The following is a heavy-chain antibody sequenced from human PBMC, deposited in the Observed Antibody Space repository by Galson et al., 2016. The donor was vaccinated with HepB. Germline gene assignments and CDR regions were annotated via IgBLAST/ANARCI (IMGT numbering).Heavy chain of an antibody. CDR2: ITGSGAGT. Sequence: SLRLSCAASGFTFTSYAMSWVRQAPGKGLEWVSGITGSGAGTYYADSVKGRFTISRDNSKNTLYLQMNSLRAEDTAVYYCARAWIHLYDPGYWGQGALVTVSS. CDR1: GFTFTSYA. J-gene: IGHJ4*02. CDR3: ARAWIHLYDPGY. D-gene: IGHD5-18*01. V-gene: IGHV3-23*01.